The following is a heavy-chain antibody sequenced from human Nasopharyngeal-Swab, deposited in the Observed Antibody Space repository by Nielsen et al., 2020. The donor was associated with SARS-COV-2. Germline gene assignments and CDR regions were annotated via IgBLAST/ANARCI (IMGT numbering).Heavy chain of an antibody. CDR1: GFTFSDYY. D-gene: IGHD1-26*01. J-gene: IGHJ6*02. V-gene: IGHV3-11*04. CDR2: ISSSCSTI. Sequence: GESLKISCAASGFTFSDYYMSWIRQAPGKGLEWVSYISSSCSTIYYADSVKGRVTISRDNAKNSLYLQMYSLRAEDTAVYYCARDLVEVGATGYYYGMDVWGQGTTVTVSS. CDR3: ARDLVEVGATGYYYGMDV.